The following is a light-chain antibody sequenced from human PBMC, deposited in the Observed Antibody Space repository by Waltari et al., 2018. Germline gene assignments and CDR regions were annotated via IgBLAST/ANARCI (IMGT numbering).Light chain of an antibody. Sequence: DIQMTQSPSTLSASVGDRVTITCRASQSISSWLDWYQQKPGKAPNLLIYKASTLQSGVPSRFSGSGFGTEFTLTISSLQPDDFATYYCQQYNSFSSMFGQGTKVEIK. CDR2: KAS. CDR3: QQYNSFSSM. J-gene: IGKJ1*01. CDR1: QSISSW. V-gene: IGKV1-5*03.